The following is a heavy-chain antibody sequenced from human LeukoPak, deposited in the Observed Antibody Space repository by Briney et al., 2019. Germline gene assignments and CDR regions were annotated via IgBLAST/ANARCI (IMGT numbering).Heavy chain of an antibody. J-gene: IGHJ4*02. CDR3: ARGRRLTGYYDFDY. CDR2: MNPNSGNT. D-gene: IGHD3-9*01. CDR1: VYTFTSYD. V-gene: IGHV1-8*01. Sequence: GSVKVSCKASVYTFTSYDAYWVRQATGQRLEWIGWMNPNSGNTGYAQKFQGRVTMTRNTSISTAYMELSSLRSEDTAVYYCARGRRLTGYYDFDYGGQGTLVTVSS.